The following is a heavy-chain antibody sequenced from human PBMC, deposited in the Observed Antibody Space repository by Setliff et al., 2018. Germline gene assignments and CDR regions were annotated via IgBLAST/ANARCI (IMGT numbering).Heavy chain of an antibody. CDR2: IKSKSEGEAR. CDR3: STGPRDSRNYLNWVGH. Sequence: GGSLRLSCAVSGITFKNAWMTWVRQSPGKGLEWVGRIKSKSEGEARDYAAPVKGRFTISRDDSKQIVYLQMNSLKIEDTAVYYCSTGPRDSRNYLNWVGHWGQGALVTVSS. V-gene: IGHV3-15*01. D-gene: IGHD3-22*01. CDR1: GITFKNAW. J-gene: IGHJ5*02.